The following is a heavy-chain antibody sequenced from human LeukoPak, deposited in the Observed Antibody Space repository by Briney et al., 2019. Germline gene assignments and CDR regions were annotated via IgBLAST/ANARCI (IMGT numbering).Heavy chain of an antibody. CDR2: ISSGGGAT. Sequence: PGGSLRLSCSASGFTFSSYSIMWVRQAPGKGLEWVSYISSGGGATHYADSVKGRFTISRDNAKNSLYLQMNSLRDEDTALYSCAKTHGNGWYFDYWGQGNLVTVAS. CDR3: AKTHGNGWYFDY. D-gene: IGHD6-19*01. V-gene: IGHV3-48*02. CDR1: GFTFSSYS. J-gene: IGHJ4*02.